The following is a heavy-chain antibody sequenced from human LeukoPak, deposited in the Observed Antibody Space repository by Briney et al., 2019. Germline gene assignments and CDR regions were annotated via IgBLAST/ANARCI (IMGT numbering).Heavy chain of an antibody. CDR3: AREANEAFDV. CDR1: GFTFDDYG. Sequence: GGSLRLSCAASGFTFDDYGMSWVRQAPGKGLEWVSGINWNGGSTGYADSVKGRFTTSRDNAKNSLYLQMNSLRDDDTAVYYCAREANEAFDVWGQGTMVTVSS. CDR2: INWNGGST. J-gene: IGHJ3*01. V-gene: IGHV3-20*04.